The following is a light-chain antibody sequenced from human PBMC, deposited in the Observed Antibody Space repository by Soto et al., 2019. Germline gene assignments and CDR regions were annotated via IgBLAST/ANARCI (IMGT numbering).Light chain of an antibody. V-gene: IGKV4-1*01. Sequence: MTPVSDSLACSIGGKATNNLKFIQNIFTHPKNKNYLAWYQQKPGQPPKLLIYLASNRQSGVPDRFSGSGFGTDFTLTISSLQAEDVAVYYCLQYYNSYTFGQGTKLEIK. CDR3: LQYYNSYT. CDR1: QNIFTHPKNKNY. J-gene: IGKJ2*01. CDR2: LAS.